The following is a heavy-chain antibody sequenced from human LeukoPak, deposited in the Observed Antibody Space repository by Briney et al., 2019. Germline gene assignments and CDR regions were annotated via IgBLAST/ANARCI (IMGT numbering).Heavy chain of an antibody. V-gene: IGHV4-31*03. D-gene: IGHD3-10*01. CDR2: IYYSGST. Sequence: SQTLSLTCTVSGGSISSGGYYWSWIRQHPGKGLEWIGYIYYSGSTYYNPSLKSRVTISVDTSKNQFSLKLSSVTAADTAVYYCARVYADYYGSGSYCDYWGQGTLVTVSS. CDR1: GGSISSGGYY. CDR3: ARVYADYYGSGSYCDY. J-gene: IGHJ4*02.